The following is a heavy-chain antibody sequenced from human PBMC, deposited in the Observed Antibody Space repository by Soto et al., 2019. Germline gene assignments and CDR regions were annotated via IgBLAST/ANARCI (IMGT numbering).Heavy chain of an antibody. CDR3: ARGRLDNFFWGSYRLRWFYP. CDR2: INRSGST. J-gene: IGHJ5*02. Sequence: SETLSLTCAVYGGSFSGYYWSWIRQPPGKGLEWIGEINRSGSTNYNPSLKSRVTISVDTSKNQFSLKLSSVTAADTAVYYCARGRLDNFFWGSYRLRWFYPWGQGTLVPVSS. CDR1: GGSFSGYY. V-gene: IGHV4-34*01. D-gene: IGHD3-16*02.